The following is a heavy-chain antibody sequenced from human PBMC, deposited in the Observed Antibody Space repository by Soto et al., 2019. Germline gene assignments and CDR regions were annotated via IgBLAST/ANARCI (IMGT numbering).Heavy chain of an antibody. CDR2: IYYSGST. D-gene: IGHD5-12*01. Sequence: TSETLSLTCTVSGGSISSYYWSWIRQPPGKGLEWIGYIYYSGSTNYNPSLKSRVTISVDTSKNQFSLKLSSVTAADTAVYYCARGNGYDLDYFDYWGQGTLVTVSS. CDR1: GGSISSYY. J-gene: IGHJ4*02. CDR3: ARGNGYDLDYFDY. V-gene: IGHV4-59*01.